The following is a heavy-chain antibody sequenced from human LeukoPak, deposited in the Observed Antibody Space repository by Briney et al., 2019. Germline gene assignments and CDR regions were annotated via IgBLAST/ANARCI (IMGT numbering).Heavy chain of an antibody. V-gene: IGHV4-39*07. D-gene: IGHD4-17*01. Sequence: SETLSLTCTVSGGSISSSSYYWGWIRQPPGKGLEWIGSIYYSGSTYYNPSLKSRVTISVDTSKNQFSLKLSSVTAADTAVYYCARCRLRTYFDYWGQGTLVTVSS. CDR3: ARCRLRTYFDY. CDR1: GGSISSSSYY. CDR2: IYYSGST. J-gene: IGHJ4*02.